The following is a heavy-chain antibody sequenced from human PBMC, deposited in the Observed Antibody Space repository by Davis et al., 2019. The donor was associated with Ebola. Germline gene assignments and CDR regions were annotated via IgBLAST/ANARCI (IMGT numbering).Heavy chain of an antibody. CDR1: GYTFADYW. V-gene: IGHV5-51*01. Sequence: GESLKISCKGSGYTFADYWVGWVRQMPGKGLEWMGIVYPGDSDTRYSPSFQGQVTISVDKSISTAYLEWSSLKASDTAMYYCATQGAPLTGVDYWGQGSLVTVSS. J-gene: IGHJ4*02. CDR3: ATQGAPLTGVDY. CDR2: VYPGDSDT. D-gene: IGHD3-9*01.